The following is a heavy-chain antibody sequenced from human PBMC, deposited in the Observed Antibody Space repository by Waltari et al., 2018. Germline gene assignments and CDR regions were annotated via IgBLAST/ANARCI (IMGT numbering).Heavy chain of an antibody. CDR2: IGKDGRYK. J-gene: IGHJ4*02. D-gene: IGHD5-18*01. Sequence: QVQLVESGGRVVQPGESLRLPCVASGITFINYVMHWVRQAPGKGLEWLSYIGKDGRYKSHTTSVNGRFTISRDNSRNTLYLQMNSLRSEDTAVYYCAKENDSPFDSWGQGVLVSVSS. V-gene: IGHV3-30*02. CDR1: GITFINYV. CDR3: AKENDSPFDS.